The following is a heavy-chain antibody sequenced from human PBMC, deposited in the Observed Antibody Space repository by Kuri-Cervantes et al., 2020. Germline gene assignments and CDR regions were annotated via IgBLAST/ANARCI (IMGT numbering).Heavy chain of an antibody. V-gene: IGHV4-34*01. J-gene: IGHJ4*02. Sequence: SQTLSLTCAVYDGSFSGSSWTWIRQSPGKGLEWIGEINYTGSTKYNPSLKSRVTVSVDTSKNQFSLKVTSVTAADTAVYYCARGTYSSGYPIAFDYWGQGTLVTVSS. D-gene: IGHD3-22*01. CDR2: INYTGST. CDR3: ARGTYSSGYPIAFDY. CDR1: DGSFSGSS.